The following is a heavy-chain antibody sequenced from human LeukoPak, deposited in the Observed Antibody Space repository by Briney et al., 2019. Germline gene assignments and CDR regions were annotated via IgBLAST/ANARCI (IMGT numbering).Heavy chain of an antibody. V-gene: IGHV4-39*07. J-gene: IGHJ6*03. CDR1: GGSISSSSYY. Sequence: SETLSLTCTVSGGSISSSSYYWGWIRQPPGKGLEWIGSIYYSGSTYYNPSLKSRVTISVDTSKNQFSLKLSSVTAADTAVYYCARVGNFDSSWYYYYYYMDVGGKGTTVTVSS. D-gene: IGHD6-13*01. CDR2: IYYSGST. CDR3: ARVGNFDSSWYYYYYYMDV.